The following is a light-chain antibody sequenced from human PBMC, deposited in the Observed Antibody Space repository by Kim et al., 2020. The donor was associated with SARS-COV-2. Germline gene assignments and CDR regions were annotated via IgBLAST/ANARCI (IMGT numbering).Light chain of an antibody. CDR2: WAS. J-gene: IGKJ2*01. V-gene: IGKV4-1*01. Sequence: SATINCKSSQNIFYSSNNKNFLTWYQQKPGQPPKVLIYWASVRESGVPDRVSGSGSATDFTLTIRSLQAEDVAVYYCQQYFATPYTFGQGTKLEI. CDR1: QNIFYSSNNKNF. CDR3: QQYFATPYT.